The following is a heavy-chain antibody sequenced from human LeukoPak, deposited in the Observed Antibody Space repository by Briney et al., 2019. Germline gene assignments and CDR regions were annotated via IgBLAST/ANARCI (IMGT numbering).Heavy chain of an antibody. J-gene: IGHJ4*02. CDR3: AKDIRTGSRPYFDY. CDR1: GFTFDDYA. Sequence: GGSLRLSCAASGFTFDDYAMHWVRQAPGKGLEWVSLISGDGGSRYYADSVKGRFTISRDNSKNSLYLQMISLRTEDTALYYRAKDIRTGSRPYFDYWGQGTLVTVSS. D-gene: IGHD1-26*01. CDR2: ISGDGGSR. V-gene: IGHV3-43*02.